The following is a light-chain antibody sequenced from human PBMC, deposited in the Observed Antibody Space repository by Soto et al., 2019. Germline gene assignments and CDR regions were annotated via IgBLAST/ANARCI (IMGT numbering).Light chain of an antibody. Sequence: EIEMTESPSYRSASVGDRVTITSMASHVIRNDLGWYQSKPGKAPKSLIFAASSLQSGVPSRFSGSGSGTEFTLTISSLQPEDFAPYSCLQHYSYPWSFGQGT. J-gene: IGKJ1*01. V-gene: IGKV1-17*01. CDR3: LQHYSYPWS. CDR2: AAS. CDR1: HVIRND.